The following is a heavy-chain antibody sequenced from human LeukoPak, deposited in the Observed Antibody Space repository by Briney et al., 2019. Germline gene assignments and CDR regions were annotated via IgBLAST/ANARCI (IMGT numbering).Heavy chain of an antibody. CDR2: IYYSGST. Sequence: SETLSLTCAVSGGSINNYYWGWLRQPPGKGLEWIGYIYYSGSTNYNPSLNSRVTISLDTSKNQFSLMLRSLTAADTAVYYCARRYTASPWERFDYWGQGTLVTVSS. V-gene: IGHV4-59*08. J-gene: IGHJ4*02. D-gene: IGHD2-2*02. CDR3: ARRYTASPWERFDY. CDR1: GGSINNYY.